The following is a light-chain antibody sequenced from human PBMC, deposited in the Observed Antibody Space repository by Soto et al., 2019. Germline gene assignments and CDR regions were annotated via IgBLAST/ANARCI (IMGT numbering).Light chain of an antibody. V-gene: IGLV8-61*01. J-gene: IGLJ3*02. Sequence: QTVVTQEPSFSVSPGGTVTLTCGLSSGSFSTSYYPSWYQQTPGQAPRTLIYSTNTRSSGVPDRFSGSILGNKAALTITGAQADDESDYYCVLYMGSGSWVFGGGTKLTVL. CDR2: STN. CDR3: VLYMGSGSWV. CDR1: SGSFSTSYY.